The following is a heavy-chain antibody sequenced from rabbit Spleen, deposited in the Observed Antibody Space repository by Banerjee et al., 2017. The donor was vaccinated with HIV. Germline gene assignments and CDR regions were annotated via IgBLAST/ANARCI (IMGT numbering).Heavy chain of an antibody. D-gene: IGHD8-1*01. CDR3: ARDTGSSFSSYGMDL. V-gene: IGHV1S43*01. CDR1: GIDFSTNFY. CDR2: IYTSSGST. J-gene: IGHJ6*01. Sequence: QQQLEESGGGLVKPGGTLTLTCKASGIDFSTNFYMCWVRQAPGKGLELIACIYTSSGSTWYASWVNGRFTISKTSSTTVTLQMTSLTVADTATYFCARDTGSSFSSYGMDLWGPGTLVTVS.